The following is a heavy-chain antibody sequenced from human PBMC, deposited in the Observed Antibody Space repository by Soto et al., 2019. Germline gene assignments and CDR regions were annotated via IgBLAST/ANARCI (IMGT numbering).Heavy chain of an antibody. Sequence: EVQVLESGGGLVQPGGSLRLSCAASGFTFTDYALSWVRQAPGKGLEWVATISGIGGSTYLADSVKGRLSISRDNSKNTVSLLMNSLRAEDTAVYFCARGSSGYISSWYYFDYWGRGTLVTVSS. CDR3: ARGSSGYISSWYYFDY. D-gene: IGHD6-13*01. CDR1: GFTFTDYA. CDR2: ISGIGGST. V-gene: IGHV3-23*01. J-gene: IGHJ4*02.